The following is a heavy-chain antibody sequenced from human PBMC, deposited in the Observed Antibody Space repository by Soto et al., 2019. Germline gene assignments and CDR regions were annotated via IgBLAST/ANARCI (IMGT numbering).Heavy chain of an antibody. CDR1: GFTFNNYA. D-gene: IGHD3-10*01. J-gene: IGHJ4*02. V-gene: IGHV3-23*01. Sequence: EVQLLESGGGLVQPGGSLRLSCAASGFTFNNYAMTWVRQAPGKGLEWVSAISGGGDTTSYADSVKGRFTVSRDGSKNPLYLQMSSLRAEDTALYYCAKGRGGSGSLTPRVDFWGQGPLVTVSS. CDR2: ISGGGDTT. CDR3: AKGRGGSGSLTPRVDF.